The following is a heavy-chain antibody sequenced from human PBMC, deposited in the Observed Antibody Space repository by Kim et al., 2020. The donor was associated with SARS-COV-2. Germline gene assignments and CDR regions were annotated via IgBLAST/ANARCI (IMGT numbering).Heavy chain of an antibody. Sequence: GGSLRLSCAATGSTFSRYSLNWVRQAPGKVLEWVSYINRDGSTIYHADSVKGRFSISRDAAQNSVSLQMDSLREEDSAVYYCATSFGESLYHGMDGWGQG. CDR3: ATSFGESLYHGMDG. V-gene: IGHV3-48*02. J-gene: IGHJ6*02. CDR1: GSTFSRYS. D-gene: IGHD3-10*01. CDR2: INRDGSTI.